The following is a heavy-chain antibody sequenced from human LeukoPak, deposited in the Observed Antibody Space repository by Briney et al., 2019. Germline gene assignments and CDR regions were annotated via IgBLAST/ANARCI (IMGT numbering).Heavy chain of an antibody. CDR2: INPNSGGT. J-gene: IGHJ4*02. Sequence: ASAKVSCKASGYTFTGYYMHWVRPAPGQGLEWMGWINPNSGGTNYAQKFQGRVTMTRDTSISTAYMELSRLRSDDTAVYYCARKHSGWYHYFDYWGQGTLVTVSS. V-gene: IGHV1-2*02. CDR1: GYTFTGYY. CDR3: ARKHSGWYHYFDY. D-gene: IGHD6-19*01.